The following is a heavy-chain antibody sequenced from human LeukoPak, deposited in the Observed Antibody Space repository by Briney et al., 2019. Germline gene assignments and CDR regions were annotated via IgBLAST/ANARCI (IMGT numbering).Heavy chain of an antibody. V-gene: IGHV4-4*09. D-gene: IGHD6-19*01. Sequence: SETLSLTCTVSRGSVGGFYWTWIRQPPGGGMQWVGFIFSSGGTNYNPSLKSRVAISPDTATNQVYLRVTSATAADTAVYYCTTGGAYTSGWYNIWGQGTLVSVSS. J-gene: IGHJ4*02. CDR1: RGSVGGFY. CDR2: IFSSGGT. CDR3: TTGGAYTSGWYNI.